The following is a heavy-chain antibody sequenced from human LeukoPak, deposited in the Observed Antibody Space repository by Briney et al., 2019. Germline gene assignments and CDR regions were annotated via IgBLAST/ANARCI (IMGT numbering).Heavy chain of an antibody. CDR2: INHSGST. CDR1: GGSFSGYY. Sequence: PSETLSLTCAVYGGSFSGYYWSWIRQPPGKGLEWIGEINHSGSTNYNPSLKSRVTISVDTSKNQFSLKLSSVTAADTAVYYCARAANYDFWSGSQKGYFDYWGQGTLVTVSS. CDR3: ARAANYDFWSGSQKGYFDY. D-gene: IGHD3-3*01. V-gene: IGHV4-34*01. J-gene: IGHJ4*02.